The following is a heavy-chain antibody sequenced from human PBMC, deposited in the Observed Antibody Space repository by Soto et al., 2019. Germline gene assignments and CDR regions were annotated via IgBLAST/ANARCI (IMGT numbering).Heavy chain of an antibody. Sequence: QVQLVESGGGVVQPGRSLRLSCAASGFTFSSYGMHWVRQAPGKGLEWVAVIWYDGSNKYYADSVKGRFTISRDNSKNTLYLQMNSLRAEDKAVYYCARVLAAAGSAHFDYWGQGTLVTVSS. J-gene: IGHJ4*02. CDR3: ARVLAAAGSAHFDY. CDR2: IWYDGSNK. V-gene: IGHV3-33*01. D-gene: IGHD6-13*01. CDR1: GFTFSSYG.